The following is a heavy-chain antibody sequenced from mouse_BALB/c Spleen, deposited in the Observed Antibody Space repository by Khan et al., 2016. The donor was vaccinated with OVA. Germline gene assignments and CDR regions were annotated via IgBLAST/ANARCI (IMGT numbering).Heavy chain of an antibody. CDR1: GFTFSTYA. CDR3: ARAPYGSFAY. J-gene: IGHJ3*01. V-gene: IGHV5-9-3*01. D-gene: IGHD2-1*01. Sequence: EVELVESGGGLVKPGGSLKLSCAASGFTFSTYAMSWVRQTPEKRLEWAATISSDGDYTYFPDNVTGRFTISRDNAKNTLCLQMTSLRSEDTAMYYCARAPYGSFAYWGQGTLVTVSA. CDR2: ISSDGDYT.